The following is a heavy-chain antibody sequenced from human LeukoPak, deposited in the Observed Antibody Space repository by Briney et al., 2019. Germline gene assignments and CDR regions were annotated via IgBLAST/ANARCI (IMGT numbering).Heavy chain of an antibody. CDR2: IYPGDSDT. CDR1: GYSFTSYW. Sequence: GESLKISCKGSGYSFTSYWIGWLRQMPGKGLEWMGIIYPGDSDTRYSPSFQGQVTISADKSISTAYLQWNSLKASDTAMYYCARSIAAAGTDYWGQGTLVTVSS. J-gene: IGHJ4*02. D-gene: IGHD6-13*01. CDR3: ARSIAAAGTDY. V-gene: IGHV5-51*01.